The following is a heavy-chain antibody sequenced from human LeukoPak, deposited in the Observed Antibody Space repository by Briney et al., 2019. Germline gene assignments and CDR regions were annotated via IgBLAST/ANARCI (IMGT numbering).Heavy chain of an antibody. V-gene: IGHV1-18*01. CDR3: ARVTILGWFDP. CDR2: ISAYNGNT. CDR1: GYTFTSYG. D-gene: IGHD2-2*02. J-gene: IGHJ5*02. Sequence: ASVKVSCKASGYTFTSYGISWVRQAPGQRLEWMGWISAYNGNTNYAQKLPGRVTMTTDTSTSTAYMELRSLRSDDTAVYYCARVTILGWFDPWGQGTLVTVSS.